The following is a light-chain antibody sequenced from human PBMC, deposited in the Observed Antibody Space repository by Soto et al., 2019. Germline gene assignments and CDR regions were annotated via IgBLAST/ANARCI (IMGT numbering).Light chain of an antibody. CDR3: TSYTTSSTLV. CDR1: SSDVGGYNY. Sequence: QSVLTQPASVSGSPGQSITISCTGTSSDVGGYNYVSWYQQYPGKAPKLMIYDVSNRPSGVSNRFSGSKSGNTASLTISGPQAEDEADYYCTSYTTSSTLVFGTGTKVTVL. V-gene: IGLV2-14*01. J-gene: IGLJ1*01. CDR2: DVS.